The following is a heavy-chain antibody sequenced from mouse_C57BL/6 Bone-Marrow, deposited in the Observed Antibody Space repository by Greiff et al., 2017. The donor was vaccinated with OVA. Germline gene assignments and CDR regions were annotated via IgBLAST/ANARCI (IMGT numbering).Heavy chain of an antibody. Sequence: EVKLMESGPGLAKPSQTLSLTCSVTGYSITSDYWNWIRKFPGNKLEYMGYISYSGSTYYNPSLKSRISITRDTSKNQYYLQLNSVTTEDTATYYCARYPVGIYYAMDYWGQGTSVTVSS. V-gene: IGHV3-8*01. CDR1: GYSITSDY. CDR3: ARYPVGIYYAMDY. CDR2: ISYSGST. J-gene: IGHJ4*01. D-gene: IGHD3-3*01.